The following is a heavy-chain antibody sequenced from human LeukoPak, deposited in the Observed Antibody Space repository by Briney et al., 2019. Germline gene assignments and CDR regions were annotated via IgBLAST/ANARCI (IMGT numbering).Heavy chain of an antibody. J-gene: IGHJ5*02. CDR2: ISGSGGST. Sequence: GGSLRLSCAASGFTFSSYAMSWVRQAPGKGLEWVSAISGSGGSTYYADSVKGRFTISRDNSKNTLYLLMNSLRAEDTAVYYCAKDHSITMVRGVIIPNWFDPWGQGTLVTVSS. D-gene: IGHD3-10*01. CDR3: AKDHSITMVRGVIIPNWFDP. V-gene: IGHV3-23*01. CDR1: GFTFSSYA.